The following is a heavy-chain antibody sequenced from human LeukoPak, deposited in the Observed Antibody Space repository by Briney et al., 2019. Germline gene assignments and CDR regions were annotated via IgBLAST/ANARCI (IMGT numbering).Heavy chain of an antibody. D-gene: IGHD1-1*01. V-gene: IGHV4-4*09. Sequence: PSETLSLTCSVSGGSFDSKYWSWIRQPPGKGLEWIGYIYTSGSTNFNPSLRSRVAMSIDTSKNQFSLKVYSVTDADTAVYYCPNYIRNVHYYMDARGKGTTVIVSS. CDR2: IYTSGST. CDR3: PNYIRNVHYYMDA. J-gene: IGHJ6*03. CDR1: GGSFDSKY.